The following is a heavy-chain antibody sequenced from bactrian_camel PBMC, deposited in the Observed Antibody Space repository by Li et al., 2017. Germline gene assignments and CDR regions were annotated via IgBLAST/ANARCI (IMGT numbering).Heavy chain of an antibody. Sequence: HVQLVESGGGSVQAGGSLRLSCGASGSIYGTLCMGWVRQAPGKEREGVASIYTGDSSTWYVDSVKGRFTISRDNAKSTLYLQMNSLKIEDTAVYYCALGSSRQATMTARGKGTQVTVS. J-gene: IGHJ4*01. CDR2: IYTGDSST. D-gene: IGHD3*01. CDR1: GSIYGTLC. V-gene: IGHV3S54*01.